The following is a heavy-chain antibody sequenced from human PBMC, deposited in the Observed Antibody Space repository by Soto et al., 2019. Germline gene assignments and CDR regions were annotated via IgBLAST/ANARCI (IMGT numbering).Heavy chain of an antibody. V-gene: IGHV6-1*01. CDR1: GDSVSSNIAA. CDR3: VRDGDGSGRTDFQY. CDR2: TYYRSKWFS. J-gene: IGHJ4*02. Sequence: SQTLSLTCAISGDSVSSNIAAWNWIRQSPSRGLEWLGRTYYRSKWFSEYALSVKSRISISADTSKNQFSLQLSSVTLEDTAVYYCVRDGDGSGRTDFQYWGQGTLVTVS. D-gene: IGHD3-3*01.